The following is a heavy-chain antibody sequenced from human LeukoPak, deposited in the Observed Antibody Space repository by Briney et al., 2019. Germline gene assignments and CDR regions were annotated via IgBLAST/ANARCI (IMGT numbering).Heavy chain of an antibody. V-gene: IGHV4-39*01. CDR1: GGSISSSSYY. D-gene: IGHD2-15*01. CDR3: ARRGCSGGSCQSDY. J-gene: IGHJ4*02. CDR2: IYYSGST. Sequence: SETLSLTCTVSGGSISSSSYYWGWIRQPPGKGLEWIGSIYYSGSTYYNPSLKSRVTISVDTSKNQFSLKLSSVTAADTAVYYCARRGCSGGSCQSDYWGQGTLVTVSS.